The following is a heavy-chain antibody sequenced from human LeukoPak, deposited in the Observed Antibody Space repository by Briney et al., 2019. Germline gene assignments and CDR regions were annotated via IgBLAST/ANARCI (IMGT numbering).Heavy chain of an antibody. D-gene: IGHD3-10*01. J-gene: IGHJ4*02. V-gene: IGHV1-69*06. CDR2: IIPIFGTA. CDR1: GCTFSSYA. CDR3: AREALLWFGESAG. Sequence: GASVKVSCKASGCTFSSYAISWVRQAPGQGLEWMGRIIPIFGTANYAQKFQGRVTITADKSTSTAYMELSSLRSEDTAVYYCAREALLWFGESAGWGQGTLVTVSS.